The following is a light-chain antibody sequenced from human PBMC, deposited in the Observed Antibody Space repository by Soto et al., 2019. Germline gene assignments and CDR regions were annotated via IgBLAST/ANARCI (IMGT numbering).Light chain of an antibody. V-gene: IGKV3D-20*02. Sequence: EIVLTQSPGTLSVSPGERATLSCWASQSVSSSFVAWYQQKPGQAPRLLIYDASNRATGIPARFSGSGSGTDFTLTISSLQPEDFAVYFCQQRSTWPRTFGGGTKVDIK. CDR3: QQRSTWPRT. CDR2: DAS. J-gene: IGKJ4*01. CDR1: QSVSSSF.